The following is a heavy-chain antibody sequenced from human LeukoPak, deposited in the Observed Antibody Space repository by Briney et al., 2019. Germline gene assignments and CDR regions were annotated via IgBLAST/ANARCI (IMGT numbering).Heavy chain of an antibody. CDR2: ISGSGGST. CDR1: GFTFSSYA. J-gene: IGHJ4*02. CDR3: ARDGESLDY. Sequence: PGGSLRLSSAASGFTFSSYAMSWVRQAPGKGLEWVSAISGSGGSTYYADSVKGRFTISRDNSKNTLYLQTNSLRAEDTAVYYCARDGESLDYWGQGTLVTVSS. V-gene: IGHV3-23*01.